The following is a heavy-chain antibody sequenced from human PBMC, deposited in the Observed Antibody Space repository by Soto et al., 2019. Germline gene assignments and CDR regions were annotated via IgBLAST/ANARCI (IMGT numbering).Heavy chain of an antibody. CDR3: ARGGYCSGGSCYSRGNDY. V-gene: IGHV3-33*01. Sequence: QVQLVESGGGVVQPGRSLRLSCAASGFTFSSYGMHWVRQAPGKGLEWVAVIWYDGSNNYYADSVKGRFTISRDNSKNTLYLQMNSLRAEDTAVYYCARGGYCSGGSCYSRGNDYWGQGTLVTVSS. CDR2: IWYDGSNN. J-gene: IGHJ4*02. CDR1: GFTFSSYG. D-gene: IGHD2-15*01.